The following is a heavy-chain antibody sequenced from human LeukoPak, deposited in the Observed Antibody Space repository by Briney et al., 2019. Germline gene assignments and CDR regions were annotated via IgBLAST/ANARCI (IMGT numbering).Heavy chain of an antibody. Sequence: ASVTVSCKASGYTFTNYAISWVRQAPGQGLEWMGWISAYNGNTNYAQKLQGRVTMTTDTSTSTAYMELRSLRSDDTAVYYCARDLSSSSGYNYYYGMDAWGQGTTVIVSS. CDR1: GYTFTNYA. CDR3: ARDLSSSSGYNYYYGMDA. CDR2: ISAYNGNT. V-gene: IGHV1-18*01. J-gene: IGHJ6*02. D-gene: IGHD6-6*01.